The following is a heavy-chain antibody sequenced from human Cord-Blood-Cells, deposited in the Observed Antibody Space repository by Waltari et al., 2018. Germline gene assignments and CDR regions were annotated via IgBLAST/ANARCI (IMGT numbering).Heavy chain of an antibody. CDR1: GFTFSSYA. Sequence: QVQLVESGGGVVQPGRSLRLSCAASGFTFSSYAMHWVRQAPGRGLEWEAVIADGGSNKYDAESVKGRFNISRDNSKDTLYLQMNSLRAEDTAVYYCAREMRGAVDIWGQGTMVTVSS. V-gene: IGHV3-30*04. CDR3: AREMRGAVDI. J-gene: IGHJ3*02. CDR2: IADGGSNK.